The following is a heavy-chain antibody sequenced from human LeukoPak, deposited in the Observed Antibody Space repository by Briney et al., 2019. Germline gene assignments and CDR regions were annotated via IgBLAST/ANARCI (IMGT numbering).Heavy chain of an antibody. Sequence: PSESLSLTCAVYGGSFSGYYWNWIRQPPGKGLEWIGEIWHDGSTNYNPSLKSRVTIFVDTSNNQFSLKLTSVTAADTAVYYCARGVSMGLNTYGFCNYWGQGTPVTVSS. D-gene: IGHD3-3*01. J-gene: IGHJ4*02. CDR2: IWHDGST. CDR1: GGSFSGYY. V-gene: IGHV4-34*01. CDR3: ARGVSMGLNTYGFCNY.